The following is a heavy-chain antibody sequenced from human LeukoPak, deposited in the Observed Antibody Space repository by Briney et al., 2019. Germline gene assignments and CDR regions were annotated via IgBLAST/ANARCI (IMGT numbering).Heavy chain of an antibody. CDR2: INPSGGST. CDR3: ARDGQLVPFWYYYYGMDV. J-gene: IGHJ6*02. D-gene: IGHD6-6*01. V-gene: IGHV1-46*01. CDR1: GYTFTSYY. Sequence: GASVKVSCKASGYTFTSYYMHWVRQAPGQGLEWMGIINPSGGSTSYAQKFQGRVTMTRDTSTSTVYMELSSLRSEDTAVYYCARDGQLVPFWYYYYGMDVWGQGTTVTVSS.